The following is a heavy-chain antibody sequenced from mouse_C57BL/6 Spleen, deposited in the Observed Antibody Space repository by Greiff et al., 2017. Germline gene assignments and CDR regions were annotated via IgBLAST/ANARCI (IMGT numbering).Heavy chain of an antibody. D-gene: IGHD1-1*01. CDR3: AGESELYGSRFAY. CDR1: GYAFSSSW. J-gene: IGHJ3*01. CDR2: IYPGDGDT. V-gene: IGHV1-82*01. Sequence: QVQLQQSGPELVKPGASVKISCKASGYAFSSSWMNWVKQRPGKGLEWIGRIYPGDGDTNYNGKFKGKATLTADKSSSTAYMQLSSLTSEDSAVYFGAGESELYGSRFAYWGQGTLVTVSA.